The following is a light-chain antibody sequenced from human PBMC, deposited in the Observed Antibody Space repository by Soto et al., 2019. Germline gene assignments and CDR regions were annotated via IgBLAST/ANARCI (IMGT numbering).Light chain of an antibody. CDR2: KAS. J-gene: IGKJ2*01. CDR1: QSISSW. V-gene: IGKV1-5*03. Sequence: DIQMTQSPSTLSASVGDRVTITCRASQSISSWLAWYQQKPGKAPKLLIYKASSLESGVPSRFSSSGSGADFTLTISSLQPDDFAAKYCHQYNCYSQYTFGQGNKLESK. CDR3: HQYNCYSQYT.